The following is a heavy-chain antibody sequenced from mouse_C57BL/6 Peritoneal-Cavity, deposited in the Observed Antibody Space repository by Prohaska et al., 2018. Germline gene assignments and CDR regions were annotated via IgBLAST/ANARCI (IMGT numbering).Heavy chain of an antibody. J-gene: IGHJ2*01. Sequence: EVQLLETGGGLVQPGGSRGLSCESSGFTFSGFWMSWVRQTPGKTLEWIGDINSDVSAINYAPSIKDRFTIFRDNDKSTLYLQMSNVRSEDTATYFCMRSRGDYWGQGTTLTVSS. V-gene: IGHV11-2*01. CDR3: MRSRGDY. CDR2: INSDVSAI. CDR1: GFTFSGFW.